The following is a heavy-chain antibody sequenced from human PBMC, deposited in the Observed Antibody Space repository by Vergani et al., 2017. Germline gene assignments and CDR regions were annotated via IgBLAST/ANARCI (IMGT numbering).Heavy chain of an antibody. CDR2: IKEDGTEK. CDR1: GFNVGHYW. Sequence: EVQLVESGGDFVQPGGSLTLSCAASGFNVGHYWMSWVRQAPGKGLEWVANIKEDGTEKYYLDSVKGRFTISRDIAENSIYLEMNSLRVEDKAVYYCAREGVPRCCIVGAPDFWGQGTQVTVSS. CDR3: AREGVPRCCIVGAPDF. V-gene: IGHV3-7*01. D-gene: IGHD1-26*01. J-gene: IGHJ4*02.